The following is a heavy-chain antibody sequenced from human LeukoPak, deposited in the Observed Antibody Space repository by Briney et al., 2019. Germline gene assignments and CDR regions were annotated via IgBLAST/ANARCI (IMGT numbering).Heavy chain of an antibody. J-gene: IGHJ4*02. D-gene: IGHD2-2*01. CDR3: ARDTGYCSTTSCYGFDY. CDR2: IYTTGST. V-gene: IGHV4-4*07. CDR1: GGSIGSNY. Sequence: SETLSLTCTVSGGSIGSNYWSWIRQPAGKGLEWIGRIYTTGSTNYNPSLKSRVTISVDKSKNQFSLKLSSVTAADTAVYYCARDTGYCSTTSCYGFDYWGQGTLVTVSS.